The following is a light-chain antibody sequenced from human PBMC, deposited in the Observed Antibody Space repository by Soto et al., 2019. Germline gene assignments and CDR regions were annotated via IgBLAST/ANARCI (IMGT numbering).Light chain of an antibody. CDR3: QQYNNWPLT. J-gene: IGKJ4*01. Sequence: EIVMTQSPATLSVSPGERATLSCRASQSVAGNLAWYQQNPGQAPRLLIYGASTRATGIPTRFSGAGSGTEFTLPISSLQSEDFVIYYCQQYNNWPLTFGGGTKVEIK. V-gene: IGKV3-15*01. CDR2: GAS. CDR1: QSVAGN.